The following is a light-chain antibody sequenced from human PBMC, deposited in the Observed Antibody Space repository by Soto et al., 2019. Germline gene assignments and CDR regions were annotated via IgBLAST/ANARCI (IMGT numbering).Light chain of an antibody. CDR2: GAS. Sequence: AIQMTQSPSSLSASVGDRVTITCRASQDISDDVGWYQQTPGKAPKLLISGASRLQSGVPSRFSGSGSGAAFTLTITSXRPEDSATYCCLQNHNYPRTFGQGTKVDIK. J-gene: IGKJ1*01. V-gene: IGKV1-6*01. CDR1: QDISDD. CDR3: LQNHNYPRT.